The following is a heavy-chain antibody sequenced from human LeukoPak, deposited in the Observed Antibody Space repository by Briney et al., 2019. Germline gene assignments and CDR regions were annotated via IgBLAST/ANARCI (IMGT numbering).Heavy chain of an antibody. J-gene: IGHJ4*02. CDR3: ARPLKKGSWYSYFDY. CDR2: INPNSGGT. D-gene: IGHD6-13*01. Sequence: GASVKVSCKASGYTFIDYYMHWVRQAPGQGLEWMGWINPNSGGTDYAQKFQGRVTMTRDTSISKAYMEVSRLRSDDTDIYYCARPLKKGSWYSYFDYWGQGTLVTVSS. CDR1: GYTFIDYY. V-gene: IGHV1-2*02.